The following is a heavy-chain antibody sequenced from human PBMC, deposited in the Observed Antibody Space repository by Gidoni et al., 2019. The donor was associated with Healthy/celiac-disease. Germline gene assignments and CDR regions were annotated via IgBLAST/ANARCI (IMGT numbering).Heavy chain of an antibody. J-gene: IGHJ5*02. CDR1: GLTFSTAW. V-gene: IGHV3-15*01. D-gene: IGHD6-25*01. CDR3: TTDPDHSSGHWFDP. CDR2: IKSKTDGGTT. Sequence: EVQLVESGGGLVKPGGSLRLSCAASGLTFSTAWMSWVRQAPGKGLEWVGRIKSKTDGGTTDYAAPVKGRFTISRDDSKNTLYLQMNSLKTEDTAVYYCTTDPDHSSGHWFDPWGQGTLVTVSS.